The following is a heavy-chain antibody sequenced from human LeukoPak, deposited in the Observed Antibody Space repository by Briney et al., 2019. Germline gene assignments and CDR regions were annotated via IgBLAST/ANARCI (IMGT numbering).Heavy chain of an antibody. CDR1: KYTFTDYY. CDR2: INPNSGGT. D-gene: IGHD2-15*01. Sequence: ASVKVSCKASKYTFTDYYMHWVRQAPGQGLEWMGWINPNSGGTNYAQKFQGRVTMTRDTSISTAYMELSRLRSDDTAVYYCARAACSGGSCYSGYYYYYMDVWGKGTTVTISS. J-gene: IGHJ6*03. V-gene: IGHV1-2*02. CDR3: ARAACSGGSCYSGYYYYYMDV.